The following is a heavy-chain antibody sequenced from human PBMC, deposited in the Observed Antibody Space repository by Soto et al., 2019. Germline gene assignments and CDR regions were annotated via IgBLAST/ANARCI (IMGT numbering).Heavy chain of an antibody. J-gene: IGHJ6*02. CDR1: GGTFSSYA. CDR2: IIPIFGTA. D-gene: IGHD3-22*01. V-gene: IGHV1-69*05. CDR3: ARDRPITMIVAVTNYYYYGMDV. Sequence: SVKVSCKASGGTFSSYAISWVRQAPGQGLEWMGGIIPIFGTANYAQKLQGRVTMTTDTSTSTAYMELRSLRSDDTAVYYCARDRPITMIVAVTNYYYYGMDVWGQGTTVTVSS.